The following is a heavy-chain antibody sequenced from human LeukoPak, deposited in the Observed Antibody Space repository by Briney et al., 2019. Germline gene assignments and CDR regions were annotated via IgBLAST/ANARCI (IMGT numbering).Heavy chain of an antibody. J-gene: IGHJ4*02. D-gene: IGHD3-22*01. CDR3: ARGAEDSSVYYSGLYY. V-gene: IGHV1-2*02. Sequence: ASVKVSCKASGDTFSGYYMHWVRQAPGQGLEWMGWINPNSGGTIYVEKFQGRVTMTRDMSISTDYMELSSLRSDDTAVYYCARGAEDSSVYYSGLYYWGQGTLVTVSS. CDR2: INPNSGGT. CDR1: GDTFSGYY.